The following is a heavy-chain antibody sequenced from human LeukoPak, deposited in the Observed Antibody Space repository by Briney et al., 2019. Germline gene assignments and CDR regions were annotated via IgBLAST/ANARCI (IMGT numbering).Heavy chain of an antibody. D-gene: IGHD6-13*01. CDR3: VRGVGSGSWYWFDP. Sequence: GASVKVSCKASGYTFTGYYMHWVRQAPGQGPEWMAWINPHSGDTKYGQRFEGRVTLTRDTSISTVHMDLSSLKSDDTAVYYCVRGVGSGSWYWFDPWGQGTQVTVSS. J-gene: IGHJ5*02. V-gene: IGHV1-2*02. CDR2: INPHSGDT. CDR1: GYTFTGYY.